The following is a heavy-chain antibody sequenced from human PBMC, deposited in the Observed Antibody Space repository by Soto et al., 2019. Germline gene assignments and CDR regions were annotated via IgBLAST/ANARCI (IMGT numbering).Heavy chain of an antibody. CDR3: ERAGPNYYDRSGYFS. Sequence: SVKVSCKASGGTFSSYAISWVRQAPGQGLEWMGGIIPIFGTANYAQKFQGRVTITADESTSTAYMELSSLRSEHTPVYYCERAGPNYYDRSGYFSWGQGTLVPVSS. V-gene: IGHV1-69*13. J-gene: IGHJ5*02. CDR1: GGTFSSYA. CDR2: IIPIFGTA. D-gene: IGHD3-22*01.